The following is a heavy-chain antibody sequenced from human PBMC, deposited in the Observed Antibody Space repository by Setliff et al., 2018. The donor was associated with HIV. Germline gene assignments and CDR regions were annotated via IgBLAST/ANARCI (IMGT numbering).Heavy chain of an antibody. CDR3: ARAGAVETTHFDY. CDR1: GYSFTNYY. Sequence: ASVKVSCKASGYSFTNYYIHWIRQAPGQGLEWMGLIGPSGSSTLYAQNFQGRVTVTRDTSTSTVYMELRTLRSDDTAVYYCARAGAVETTHFDYWGQGALVTVSS. CDR2: IGPSGSST. J-gene: IGHJ4*02. D-gene: IGHD1-7*01. V-gene: IGHV1-46*01.